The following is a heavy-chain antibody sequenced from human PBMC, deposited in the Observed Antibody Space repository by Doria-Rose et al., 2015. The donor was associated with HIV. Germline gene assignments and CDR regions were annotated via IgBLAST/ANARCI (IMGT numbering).Heavy chain of an antibody. CDR2: MFSDDEI. J-gene: IGHJ4*02. V-gene: IGHV2-26*01. CDR3: ARIKSSRWYHKYYFDF. CDR1: GVSLSSPGMG. D-gene: IGHD6-13*01. Sequence: QVTLKESGPVLVKPTETLTLTCTVSGVSLSSPGMGVSWIRQPPGKALEWLANMFSDDEISYTTSLKSRLTISRVTSKSQLVLTMTDMDPVDTATYYCARIKSSRWYHKYYFDFWGQGTLVIVSA.